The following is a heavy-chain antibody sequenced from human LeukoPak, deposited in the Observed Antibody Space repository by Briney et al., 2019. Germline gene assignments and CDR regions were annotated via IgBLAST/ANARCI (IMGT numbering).Heavy chain of an antibody. CDR1: GFSFSNYG. CDR2: IRFDGNNK. J-gene: IGHJ4*02. V-gene: IGHV3-30*02. Sequence: PGGSLRLSCSASGFSFSNYGMHWVRQAPGKGLEWVAFIRFDGNNKEYADFVKGRFTISRDNFNNTLYLQMSRLRAEDTAVYYCTVTTILIYNFDSWGQGTLVTVSS. D-gene: IGHD5-12*01. CDR3: TVTTILIYNFDS.